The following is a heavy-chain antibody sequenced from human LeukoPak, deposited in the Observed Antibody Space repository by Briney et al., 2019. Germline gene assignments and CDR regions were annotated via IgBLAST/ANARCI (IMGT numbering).Heavy chain of an antibody. CDR3: AKPLSIVPDAFDI. V-gene: IGHV3-23*01. Sequence: GGSLRLSCAASGFTFSSYAMSWVRQAPGKGLEWVSVISGSGGSIYADSVKGRFTISRDSSKNTLYLQMNSLRAEDTAVYYCAKPLSIVPDAFDIWGQGTMVTVSS. J-gene: IGHJ3*02. CDR2: ISGSGGS. CDR1: GFTFSSYA. D-gene: IGHD1-26*01.